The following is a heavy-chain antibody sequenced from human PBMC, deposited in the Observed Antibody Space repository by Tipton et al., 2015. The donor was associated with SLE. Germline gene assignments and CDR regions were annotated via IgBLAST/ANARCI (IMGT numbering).Heavy chain of an antibody. J-gene: IGHJ6*03. Sequence: GLVKPSETLSLTCTVSNGSISSSPYYWGWIRQSPGKGLEWVGSIYYSGSTYYNPSLKSRVTIPLDTSRNQCSLNLTSVTAADTAVYYCARGPYYYMDVWGKGTTVTVSS. V-gene: IGHV4-39*07. CDR2: IYYSGST. CDR1: NGSISSSPYY. CDR3: ARGPYYYMDV.